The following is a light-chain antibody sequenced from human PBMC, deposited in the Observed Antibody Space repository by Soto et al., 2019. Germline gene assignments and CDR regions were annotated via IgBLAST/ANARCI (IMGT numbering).Light chain of an antibody. CDR3: QQHNSYST. V-gene: IGKV1-5*01. J-gene: IGKJ1*01. Sequence: DIQMSQSPSTLSASVGVRVTITCRASQSISTWLAWYQQKPGKAPKLLIYDASSLHSGVPSRFSGSGSGTEFTLTISSLQSDDFATYYCQQHNSYSTFGPGTKVDIK. CDR2: DAS. CDR1: QSISTW.